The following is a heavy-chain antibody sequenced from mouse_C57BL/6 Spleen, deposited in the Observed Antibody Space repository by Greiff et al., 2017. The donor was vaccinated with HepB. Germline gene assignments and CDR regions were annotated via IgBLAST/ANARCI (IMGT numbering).Heavy chain of an antibody. Sequence: QVQLQQPGAELVKPGASVKLSCKASGYTFTSYWMHWVKQRPGRGLEWIGRIDPNSGGTKYNEKFKSKATLTVDRPSSTAYMQLSSLTSEDSAVYYCARGDYYGSTPGFDVWGTGTTVTVSS. CDR2: IDPNSGGT. V-gene: IGHV1-72*01. D-gene: IGHD1-1*01. CDR1: GYTFTSYW. CDR3: ARGDYYGSTPGFDV. J-gene: IGHJ1*03.